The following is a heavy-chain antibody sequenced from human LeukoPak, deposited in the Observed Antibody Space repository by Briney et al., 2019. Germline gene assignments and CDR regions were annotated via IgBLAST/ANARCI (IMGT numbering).Heavy chain of an antibody. Sequence: PGGSLRLSCAASGFTFSDYYMSWIRQAPGKGLEWVSYISSSSSYTNYADSVKGRLTISRDNAKNSLYLQMNSLRAEDTAVYYCAPYDTPTNEYFQHWGQGTLVTVSS. D-gene: IGHD3-9*01. J-gene: IGHJ1*01. CDR3: APYDTPTNEYFQH. V-gene: IGHV3-11*03. CDR2: ISSSSSYT. CDR1: GFTFSDYY.